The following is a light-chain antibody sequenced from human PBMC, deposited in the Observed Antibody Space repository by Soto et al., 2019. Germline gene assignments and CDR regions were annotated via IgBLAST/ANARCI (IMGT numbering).Light chain of an antibody. V-gene: IGKV1-6*01. Sequence: AIQMTQSPSSLSASVGDRVTITCRASQAIRSDVAWYQQKPGKAPKLLIYAASSLQSGVPSRFSGSGSGTDFTLTISSLLPEDFATFYCLQDYSYPYTFGQGTKLEIK. CDR3: LQDYSYPYT. CDR1: QAIRSD. J-gene: IGKJ2*01. CDR2: AAS.